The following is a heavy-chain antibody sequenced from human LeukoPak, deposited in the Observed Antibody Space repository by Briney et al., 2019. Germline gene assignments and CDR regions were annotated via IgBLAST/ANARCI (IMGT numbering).Heavy chain of an antibody. CDR2: IKQDGSEK. D-gene: IGHD2-21*02. V-gene: IGHV3-7*01. Sequence: GGSLRLSCAASGFTFSSYWMSWVRQAPGKGLEWVANIKQDGSEKYYVDSVKGRFTISRDNAKNSLYLQMNSLRAEDTAVYYCAGAYCGGDCYSPADYWGQGTLVTVSS. CDR3: AGAYCGGDCYSPADY. CDR1: GFTFSSYW. J-gene: IGHJ4*02.